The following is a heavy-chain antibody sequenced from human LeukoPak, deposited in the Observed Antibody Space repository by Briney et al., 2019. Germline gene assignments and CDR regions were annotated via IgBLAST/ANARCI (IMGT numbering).Heavy chain of an antibody. CDR1: GFTFSNYS. CDR2: ISSSSNTI. Sequence: GGSLRLSCAASGFTFSNYSMNWVRQAPGKGLEWVSYISSSSNTIYYADSVKGRFTISRDNAKNSLYLQMNSLRAEDTALYYCARRVAIGYCTQGVCYYFDYWGQGTLVTVSS. CDR3: ARRVAIGYCTQGVCYYFDY. D-gene: IGHD2-8*01. V-gene: IGHV3-48*04. J-gene: IGHJ4*02.